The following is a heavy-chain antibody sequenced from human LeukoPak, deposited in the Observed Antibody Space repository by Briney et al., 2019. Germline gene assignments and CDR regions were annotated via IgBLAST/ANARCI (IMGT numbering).Heavy chain of an antibody. D-gene: IGHD5-18*01. CDR2: IIPIFGTA. Sequence: SVKVSCKASGGTFSSYAISWVRQAPGQGLEWMGGIIPIFGTANYAQKFQGRVTITADESTSTAYMELNSLRSEDTAVYYCARAQQLFAPRLLAYWGQGTLVTVSS. J-gene: IGHJ4*02. V-gene: IGHV1-69*13. CDR1: GGTFSSYA. CDR3: ARAQQLFAPRLLAY.